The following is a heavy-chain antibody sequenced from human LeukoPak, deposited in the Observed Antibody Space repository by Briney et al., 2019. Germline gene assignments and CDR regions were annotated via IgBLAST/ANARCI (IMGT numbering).Heavy chain of an antibody. CDR1: GFTFSSYA. D-gene: IGHD2/OR15-2a*01. Sequence: GGSLRLSCAASGFTFSSYAMSWVRQAPGKGLEWVSAISGSGGSTYYADSMKGRFTISRDNAKNTLYLQMNSLRAEDTAVYYCASQQSFHYYYMDVWGKGTTVTVSS. J-gene: IGHJ6*03. CDR3: ASQQSFHYYYMDV. CDR2: ISGSGGST. V-gene: IGHV3-23*01.